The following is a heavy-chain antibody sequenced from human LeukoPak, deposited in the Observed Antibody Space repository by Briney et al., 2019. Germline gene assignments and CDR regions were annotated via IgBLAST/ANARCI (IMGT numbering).Heavy chain of an antibody. J-gene: IGHJ4*02. D-gene: IGHD4-17*01. CDR1: GDSISIITYY. Sequence: SETLSLTCTVSGDSISIITYYWGWIRQPPGKGLEWIGSISYSGATFYNPSLKSRVTISVDTSKNEFSLKLSSVTAADTAVYYCARGFSGDYVFDYWGQGTLVTVSS. V-gene: IGHV4-39*07. CDR2: ISYSGAT. CDR3: ARGFSGDYVFDY.